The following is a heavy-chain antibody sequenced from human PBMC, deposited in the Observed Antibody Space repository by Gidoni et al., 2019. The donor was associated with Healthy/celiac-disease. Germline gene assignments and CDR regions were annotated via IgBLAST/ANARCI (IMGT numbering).Heavy chain of an antibody. CDR2: ISSNGGST. J-gene: IGHJ4*02. D-gene: IGHD3-22*01. V-gene: IGHV3-64*01. CDR1: GFTFSSYA. Sequence: EVQLVESGGGLVQPGGSLRLSCAASGFTFSSYAMHWVRQAPGKGLEYVSAISSNGGSTYYANSVKGRFTISRDNSKNTLYLQMGSLRAEDMAVYYCARLYYYDSSGYYFDYWGQGTLVTVSS. CDR3: ARLYYYDSSGYYFDY.